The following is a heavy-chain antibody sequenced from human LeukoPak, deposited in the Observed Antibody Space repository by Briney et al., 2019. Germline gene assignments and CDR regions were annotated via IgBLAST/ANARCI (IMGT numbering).Heavy chain of an antibody. J-gene: IGHJ4*02. Sequence: ASVKVSCKASGYTFTSYYIHWVRQAPGQGLEWMGIIDPSGGSTSYAQKFQGRVTMTRDTSTTTVYMELSSLRSEDTAVYYCAREMVPQKGVGDFDYWGRGTLVTVSS. D-gene: IGHD3-10*01. CDR3: AREMVPQKGVGDFDY. CDR2: IDPSGGST. V-gene: IGHV1-46*01. CDR1: GYTFTSYY.